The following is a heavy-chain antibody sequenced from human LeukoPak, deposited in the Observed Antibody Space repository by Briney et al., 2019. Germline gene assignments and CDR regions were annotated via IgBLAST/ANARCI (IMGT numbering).Heavy chain of an antibody. D-gene: IGHD4-17*01. J-gene: IGHJ4*02. V-gene: IGHV3-48*03. CDR1: GFTFSSYE. CDR2: ISSSGSTI. CDR3: AREHDYGDLYFDY. Sequence: GGSLRLSCAASGFTFSSYEMNWVRQAPGKGLEWVSYISSSGSTIYYADSVKGRFTISRDNAKNSLYLQMNSLGAEDTAVYYCAREHDYGDLYFDYWGQGTLVTVSS.